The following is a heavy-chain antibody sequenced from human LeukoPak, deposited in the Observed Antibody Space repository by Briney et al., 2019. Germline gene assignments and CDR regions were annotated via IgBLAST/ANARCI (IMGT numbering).Heavy chain of an antibody. CDR2: ISGSGGST. D-gene: IGHD1-26*01. Sequence: GGSLRLSCAASGFTFRSYAMSWVRQAPGKGLEWVSAISGSGGSTYYADSVKGRFTISRDSSKNTLYLQMDSLRAEDTALYYCAKGARWELPLDYWGQGTLVTVSS. CDR1: GFTFRSYA. V-gene: IGHV3-23*01. J-gene: IGHJ4*02. CDR3: AKGARWELPLDY.